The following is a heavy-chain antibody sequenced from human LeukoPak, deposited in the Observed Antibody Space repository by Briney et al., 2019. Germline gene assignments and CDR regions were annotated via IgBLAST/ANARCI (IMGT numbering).Heavy chain of an antibody. CDR2: ISAYNGNT. D-gene: IGHD6-13*01. CDR1: GYTFTSYG. J-gene: IGHJ5*02. Sequence: ASVKVSCKASGYTFTSYGISWVRQAPGQGLEWMGWISAYNGNTNYAQKLQGRVTMTTDTSTSTAYMELRSLRSEDMAVYYCARDNAYSSSSWFDPWGQGTLVTVSS. V-gene: IGHV1-18*03. CDR3: ARDNAYSSSSWFDP.